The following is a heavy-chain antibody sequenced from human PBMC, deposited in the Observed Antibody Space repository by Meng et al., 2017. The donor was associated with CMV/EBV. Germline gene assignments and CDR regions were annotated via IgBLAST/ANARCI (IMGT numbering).Heavy chain of an antibody. Sequence: GESLKISCAASGFTFSSYGMHWVRQAPGKGLEWVAFIRYDGSNKYYADSLRGRFTISRDNAKNSLYLQMNSLRADDTAVYYCARSLFDSNDPFDYWGQGTVVTVSS. CDR3: ARSLFDSNDPFDY. J-gene: IGHJ4*02. CDR1: GFTFSSYG. CDR2: IRYDGSNK. D-gene: IGHD3-22*01. V-gene: IGHV3-30*02.